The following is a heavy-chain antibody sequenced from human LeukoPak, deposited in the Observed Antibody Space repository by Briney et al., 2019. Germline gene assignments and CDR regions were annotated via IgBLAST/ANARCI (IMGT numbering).Heavy chain of an antibody. Sequence: GGSLRLSCEASGFTFSIFTMSWVRQAPGKGLEWVSVIYSGGSTYYADSVKGRFTISRDNSKNTLYLQMNSLRAEDTAVYYCARSLSGLYSSSWYYFDYWGQGTLVTVSS. CDR2: IYSGGST. D-gene: IGHD6-13*01. CDR1: GFTFSIFT. CDR3: ARSLSGLYSSSWYYFDY. J-gene: IGHJ4*02. V-gene: IGHV3-53*01.